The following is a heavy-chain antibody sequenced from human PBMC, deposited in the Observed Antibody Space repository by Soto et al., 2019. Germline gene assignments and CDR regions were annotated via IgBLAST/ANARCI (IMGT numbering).Heavy chain of an antibody. CDR3: ARVTFIAAAGTNPGSYYYYGMDV. J-gene: IGHJ6*02. CDR2: IYYSGST. Sequence: QVQLQESGPGLVKPSETLSLTCTVSGGSISSYYWSWIRQPPGKGLEWSGYIYYSGSTNYNPSLKIRFTISVDTSKNQYSLKLSSVTAADTAVEYCARVTFIAAAGTNPGSYYYYGMDVWGQGTTVTVSS. CDR1: GGSISSYY. V-gene: IGHV4-59*01. D-gene: IGHD6-13*01.